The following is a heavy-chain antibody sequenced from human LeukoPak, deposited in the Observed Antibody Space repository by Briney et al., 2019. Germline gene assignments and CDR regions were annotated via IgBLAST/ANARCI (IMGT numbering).Heavy chain of an antibody. CDR1: GFTFSSYW. CDR3: ARKGSGVLLWFGELLLGAFDI. Sequence: PGGSLRLSCAASGFTFSSYWMHWARQVPGKGLVWVSRINTGGSSTTYADSVKGRFTISRDNAKNTLYLQMNSLRVEDTAVYYCARKGSGVLLWFGELLLGAFDIWGQGTMVTVSS. V-gene: IGHV3-74*01. CDR2: INTGGSST. D-gene: IGHD3-10*01. J-gene: IGHJ3*02.